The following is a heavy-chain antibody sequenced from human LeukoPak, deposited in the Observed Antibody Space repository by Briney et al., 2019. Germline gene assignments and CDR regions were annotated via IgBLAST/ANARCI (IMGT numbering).Heavy chain of an antibody. CDR1: GGSISSSSYY. Sequence: SETLSLTCTVSGGSISSSSYYWGWIRQPPGKGLEWIVSIYYSGSTYYNPSLKSRSTISVDTSKNQFSLKLSSVTAADTAVYYCARRSELRITIFGVVGGAFDIWGQGTMVTVSS. J-gene: IGHJ3*02. CDR2: IYYSGST. D-gene: IGHD3-3*01. CDR3: ARRSELRITIFGVVGGAFDI. V-gene: IGHV4-39*01.